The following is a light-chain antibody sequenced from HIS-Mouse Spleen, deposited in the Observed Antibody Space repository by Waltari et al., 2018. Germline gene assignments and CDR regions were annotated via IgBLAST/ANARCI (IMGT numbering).Light chain of an antibody. V-gene: IGLV2-14*01. CDR1: RSDVGGSNY. CDR3: SSYTSSSTLWV. CDR2: EVS. J-gene: IGLJ3*02. Sequence: QSALTQPASVSESPGQSITIPCPGTRSDVGGSNYVPWYQHHPAKAPKLMIYEVSNRPSGVSKRFSGSKSGNTASLTISGLQAEDEADYYCSSYTSSSTLWVFGGGTKLTVL.